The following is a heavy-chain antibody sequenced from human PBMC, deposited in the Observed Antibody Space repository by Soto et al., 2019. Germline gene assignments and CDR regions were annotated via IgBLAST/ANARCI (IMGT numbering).Heavy chain of an antibody. D-gene: IGHD4-17*01. J-gene: IGHJ5*01. CDR2: ISGSGGST. CDR1: GFTLRNHV. V-gene: IGHV3-23*01. Sequence: PGGSLRLSCAASGFTLRNHVMSWVRQAPGKGLEWVSGISGSGGSTYYADSVKGRFNISRDNSKNTLYLQMNSLRAEDTAVYYCAKEGYGDYRPKWFDSWGQGTRVTVSS. CDR3: AKEGYGDYRPKWFDS.